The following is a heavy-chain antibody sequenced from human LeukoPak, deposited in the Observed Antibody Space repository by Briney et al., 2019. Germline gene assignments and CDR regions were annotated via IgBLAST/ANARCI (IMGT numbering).Heavy chain of an antibody. CDR3: AKGLEAANTYYFDY. CDR1: GFTVSSSY. CDR2: ISSAGTT. Sequence: GGSLRLSCAASGFTVSSSYMSWVRQAPGKGLEWVSIISSAGTTYYADSVKGRFTISRDNSKNTVYLQVNSLRDEDTAVYYCAKGLEAANTYYFDYWGQGTMVTVSS. V-gene: IGHV3-66*01. D-gene: IGHD6-13*01. J-gene: IGHJ4*02.